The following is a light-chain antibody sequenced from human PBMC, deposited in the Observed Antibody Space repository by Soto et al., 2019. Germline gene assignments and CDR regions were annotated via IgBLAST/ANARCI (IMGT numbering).Light chain of an antibody. J-gene: IGLJ1*01. V-gene: IGLV2-11*01. CDR1: SSDVGGYNY. CDR2: DVN. CDR3: SSYAGTYIHFV. Sequence: QSALTQPRSVSGSPGQSVTISCTGTSSDVGGYNYVSWYQHHPGRAPKLMIHDVNERPSGVPDRFSGSKSGNTASLTISGLQAEDEAAYYCSSYAGTYIHFVFGTGTKLTVL.